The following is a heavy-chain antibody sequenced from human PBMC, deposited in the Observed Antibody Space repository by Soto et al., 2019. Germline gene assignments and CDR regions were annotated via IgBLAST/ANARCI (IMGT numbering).Heavy chain of an antibody. Sequence: QVQLVQSGAEVKKPGASVKVSCKASGYTFTSYGISWVRQAPGQGLEWMGWISAYNGNTNYAQKLQGRVTMTTDTSASTAYMELRSLRSDDTAVYYCATELGINTFSDPGVISYYYDYGMDVWGQGTTVTVSS. CDR2: ISAYNGNT. J-gene: IGHJ6*02. CDR1: GYTFTSYG. D-gene: IGHD3-16*02. V-gene: IGHV1-18*01. CDR3: ATELGINTFSDPGVISYYYDYGMDV.